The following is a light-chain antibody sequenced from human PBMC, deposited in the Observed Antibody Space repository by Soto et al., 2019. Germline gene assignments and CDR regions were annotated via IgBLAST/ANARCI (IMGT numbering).Light chain of an antibody. J-gene: IGKJ2*01. CDR2: GAS. Sequence: EIVMTQSPATLSVSPGERATVSCRASQSVSSNLAWYQQKPGQAPRLLIYGASTRAPGIPARFSGSGSGTEITLTVGSVQSEDFAVYYCQQYNNCPRTFGQGTKLEIK. CDR1: QSVSSN. V-gene: IGKV3-15*01. CDR3: QQYNNCPRT.